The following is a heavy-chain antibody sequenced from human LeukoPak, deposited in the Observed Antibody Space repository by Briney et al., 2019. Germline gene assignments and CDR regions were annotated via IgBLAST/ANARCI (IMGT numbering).Heavy chain of an antibody. D-gene: IGHD3-3*01. CDR3: ARGPLLRFLEWLPMDYYFDY. V-gene: IGHV1-8*02. CDR1: GYTFTNYG. J-gene: IGHJ4*02. Sequence: GASVKVSCKASGYTFTNYGVTWVRQATGQGLEWMGWMNPNSGNTGYAQKFQGRVTMTRNTSISTAYMELSGLRSEDTAVYYCARGPLLRFLEWLPMDYYFDYWGQGTLVTVSS. CDR2: MNPNSGNT.